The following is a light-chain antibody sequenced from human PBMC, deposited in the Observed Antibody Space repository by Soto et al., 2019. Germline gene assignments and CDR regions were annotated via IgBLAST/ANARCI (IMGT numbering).Light chain of an antibody. J-gene: IGKJ1*01. CDR2: XXX. V-gene: IGKV3-11*01. CDR1: QTVNSR. Sequence: EIVLTQSPATLSSSPGERATLSCRASQTVNSRLDWYKHKXGXXXXLXXXXXXXXANRITARFSGSGSGTDFTLTIGSLEPEDFAVYYCHQRQSWPRTFGQGTKV. CDR3: HQRQSWPRT.